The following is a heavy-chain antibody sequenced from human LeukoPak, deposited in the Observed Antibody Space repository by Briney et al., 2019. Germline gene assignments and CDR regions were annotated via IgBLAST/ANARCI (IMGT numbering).Heavy chain of an antibody. Sequence: SETLSLTCTVSGGSISSSSYYWGWIRQPPGKGLEWIGSIYYSGSTYYNPSLKSRVTISVDTSKNHFSLKMGSVTAADSAVYYCARGGSMTTVTTFSHWGQGTLVTVSS. D-gene: IGHD4-17*01. CDR1: GGSISSSSYY. J-gene: IGHJ4*02. CDR3: ARGGSMTTVTTFSH. CDR2: IYYSGST. V-gene: IGHV4-39*07.